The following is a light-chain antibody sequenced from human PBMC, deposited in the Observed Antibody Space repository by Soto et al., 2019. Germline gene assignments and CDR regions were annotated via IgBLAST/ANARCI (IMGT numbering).Light chain of an antibody. V-gene: IGKV3D-20*02. J-gene: IGKJ5*01. CDR1: QSLSISY. CDR2: GTS. CDR3: QQRNVWPPIT. Sequence: EIVWTQSPGTLSLSPVERATLYCRAIQSLSISYLAWYQQKPGQAPRLLIYGTSIRATGIPDRFSGSGSGTDFTLTITRLEPEDIAVYYCQQRNVWPPITFGQGTRLENK.